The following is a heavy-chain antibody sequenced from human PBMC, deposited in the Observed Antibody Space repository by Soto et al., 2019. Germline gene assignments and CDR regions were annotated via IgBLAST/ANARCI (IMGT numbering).Heavy chain of an antibody. CDR2: IIPIFGTA. V-gene: IGHV1-69*13. CDR3: ASRILGWLLSNYYGMDV. CDR1: GGTFSSYA. Sequence: GASVKVSCKASGGTFSSYAISWVRQAPGQGLEWMGGIIPIFGTANYAQKFQGRVTITADESTSTAYMELSSLRSEDTAVYYCASRILGWLLSNYYGMDVWGQGTTVTVSS. J-gene: IGHJ6*02. D-gene: IGHD3-3*01.